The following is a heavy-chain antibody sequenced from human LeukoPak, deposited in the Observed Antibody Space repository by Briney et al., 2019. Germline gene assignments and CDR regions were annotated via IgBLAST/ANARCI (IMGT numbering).Heavy chain of an antibody. Sequence: GGTLRLSCAASGFTFSSYWMSWVRQAPGKGLEWVANINQDGSTKYYVDSVKGRFTISRDSAKNSLYLQMNNLRAEDTAVYYCARDLLKEFCSGTSCYASPDYWGQGTLVTVSS. J-gene: IGHJ4*02. CDR2: INQDGSTK. D-gene: IGHD2-2*01. V-gene: IGHV3-7*01. CDR1: GFTFSSYW. CDR3: ARDLLKEFCSGTSCYASPDY.